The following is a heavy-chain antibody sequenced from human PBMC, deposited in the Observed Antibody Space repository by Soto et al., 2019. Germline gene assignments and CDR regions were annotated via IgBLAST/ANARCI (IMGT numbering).Heavy chain of an antibody. CDR2: INPNSGGT. D-gene: IGHD1-26*01. CDR1: GYTFTGYY. J-gene: IGHJ4*02. CDR3: ERDLASGGGSAGFDY. Sequence: GASVKVSCKASGYTFTGYYMHWVRQAPGQGLEWMGWINPNSGGTRYPQKFQGRVTMTRDTSISTVYMALTRLRSDDTAVYYCERDLASGGGSAGFDYWGQRTLVTVSP. V-gene: IGHV1-2*02.